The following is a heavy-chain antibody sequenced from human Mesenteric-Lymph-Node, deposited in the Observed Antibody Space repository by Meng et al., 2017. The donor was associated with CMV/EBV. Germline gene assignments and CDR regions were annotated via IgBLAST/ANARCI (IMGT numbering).Heavy chain of an antibody. D-gene: IGHD2-2*01. CDR1: GFTVSFNY. J-gene: IGHJ4*02. Sequence: GESLKISCAASGFTVSFNYMTWVRQAPGKGLEWVSIIYSGGGKYYADYVKGRFTLSRDNSKNTLYLQMNSLRVEDTAVYFCGRGGIAPAAIWPIVDYWGQGTLVTVSS. CDR2: IYSGGGK. CDR3: GRGGIAPAAIWPIVDY. V-gene: IGHV3-53*01.